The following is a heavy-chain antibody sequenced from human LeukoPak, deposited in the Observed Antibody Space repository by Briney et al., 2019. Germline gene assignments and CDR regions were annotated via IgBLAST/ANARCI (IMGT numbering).Heavy chain of an antibody. Sequence: ASVKVSCTASGYTFTSYDINWVRHATGQGLEWMGWMNPNSGNTGYAQKFQGRVTMTRNTSISTAYMELSSLRSEDTAVYYCARTHPSGSSWSDYWGQGTLVTVSS. J-gene: IGHJ4*02. V-gene: IGHV1-8*01. D-gene: IGHD6-13*01. CDR3: ARTHPSGSSWSDY. CDR1: GYTFTSYD. CDR2: MNPNSGNT.